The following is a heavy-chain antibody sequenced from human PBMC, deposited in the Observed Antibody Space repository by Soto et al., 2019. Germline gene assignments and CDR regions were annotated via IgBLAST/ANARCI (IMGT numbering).Heavy chain of an antibody. D-gene: IGHD2-21*02. CDR1: GGTFSSYA. Sequence: QVQLVQSGAEVKKPGSSVKFSCKASGGTFSSYAISWVRQAPGQVLEWMGGIIPIFGTANYAQKFQGRVTITADESTSTAYMELSSLRSEDTAVYYCARVFPYCGGDCYYDYWGQGTLVTVSS. CDR3: ARVFPYCGGDCYYDY. CDR2: IIPIFGTA. V-gene: IGHV1-69*01. J-gene: IGHJ4*02.